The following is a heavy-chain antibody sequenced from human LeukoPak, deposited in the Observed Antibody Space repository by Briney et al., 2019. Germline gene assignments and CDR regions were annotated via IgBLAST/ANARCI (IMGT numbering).Heavy chain of an antibody. J-gene: IGHJ4*02. Sequence: PGGSLRLSCAASGFTFSSYAMSWVRQAPGKGLEWVSSLTNSGSNTYYADSVKDRFTISRDNSKNMLYLQMNSLRAEDTAVYYCARGGDSLHYWGQGTLVTVSS. V-gene: IGHV3-23*01. CDR3: ARGGDSLHY. CDR1: GFTFSSYA. D-gene: IGHD3-10*01. CDR2: LTNSGSNT.